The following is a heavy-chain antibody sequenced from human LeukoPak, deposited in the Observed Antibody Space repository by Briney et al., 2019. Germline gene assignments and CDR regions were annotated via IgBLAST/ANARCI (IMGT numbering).Heavy chain of an antibody. CDR3: ARGAVASALDY. J-gene: IGHJ4*02. V-gene: IGHV4-34*01. D-gene: IGHD6-13*01. CDR2: INHSGST. CDR1: GFTFSSYA. Sequence: GSLRLSCAASGFTFSSYAMSWVRQAPGKGLEWIGEINHSGSTNYNPSLKSRVTISVDTSKNQFSLKLSSVTAADTAVYYCARGAVASALDYWGQGTLVTVSS.